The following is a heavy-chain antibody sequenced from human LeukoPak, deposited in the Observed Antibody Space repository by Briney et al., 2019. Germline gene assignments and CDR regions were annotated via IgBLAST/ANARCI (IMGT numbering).Heavy chain of an antibody. D-gene: IGHD3-22*01. CDR1: GFTFRMYN. J-gene: IGHJ6*03. V-gene: IGHV3-48*01. CDR2: ITSSSSTI. Sequence: PGGSLRLSCVASGFTFRMYNMNWVRQAPGKGLEWLSYITSSSSTIYYADSVKGRFTISRDNAKNSLFLQMNNLRAEDTAVYYCARLDYDSSNYGYYYYFLDVWGKGTTATVSS. CDR3: ARLDYDSSNYGYYYYFLDV.